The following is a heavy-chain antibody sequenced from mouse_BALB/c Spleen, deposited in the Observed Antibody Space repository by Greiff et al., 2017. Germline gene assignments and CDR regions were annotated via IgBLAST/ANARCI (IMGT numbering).Heavy chain of an antibody. J-gene: IGHJ4*01. CDR3: ARQSFSLGGTEAMDY. CDR2: ISYSGST. CDR1: GDSITSGY. Sequence: EVQLQESGPSLVKPSQTLSLTCSVTGDSITSGYWNWIRKFPGNKLEYMGYISYSGSTYYNPSLKSRISITRDTSKNQYYLQLNSVTTEDTATYYCARQSFSLGGTEAMDYWGQGTSVTVSS. D-gene: IGHD4-1*01. V-gene: IGHV3-8*02.